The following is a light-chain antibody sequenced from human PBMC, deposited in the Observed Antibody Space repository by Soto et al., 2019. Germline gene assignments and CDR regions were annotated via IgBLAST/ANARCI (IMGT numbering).Light chain of an antibody. Sequence: QSALTQPASVSGSPGQSITISCTGNRSDIGAYDYVSWFQQYPGKALTLLIYEVTFRPSGVSSRFSGSKSGNTASLTISGLQTEDEADYYCGSYASAPLIFGGGTKLTVL. CDR3: GSYASAPLI. V-gene: IGLV2-14*01. CDR1: RSDIGAYDY. J-gene: IGLJ2*01. CDR2: EVT.